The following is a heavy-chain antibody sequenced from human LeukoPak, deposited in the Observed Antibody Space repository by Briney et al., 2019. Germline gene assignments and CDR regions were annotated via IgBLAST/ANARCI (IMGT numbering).Heavy chain of an antibody. Sequence: SETLSLTCTVSGGSISSSSYYWGWIRQPPGKGLEWIGSIYYSGSTYYNPSLKSRVTISVDTSKNQFSLKLSSVTAADTAVYYCARHAGGYGYFDYWGQGTLVTVSS. V-gene: IGHV4-39*01. CDR1: GGSISSSSYY. D-gene: IGHD5-12*01. CDR2: IYYSGST. CDR3: ARHAGGYGYFDY. J-gene: IGHJ4*02.